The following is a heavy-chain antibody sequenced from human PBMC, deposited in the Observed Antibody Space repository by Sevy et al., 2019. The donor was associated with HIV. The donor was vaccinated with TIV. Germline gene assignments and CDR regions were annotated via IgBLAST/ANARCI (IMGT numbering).Heavy chain of an antibody. CDR2: IYNDGST. Sequence: GGSLRLSCAASGFTVSSNYMSWVRQAPGKGLEWVSVIYNDGSTDYADSVKGRFTISRDTSKNTLYLQMNSLRAEDTAVYYCATNGYCSGGTCYSQAHYYGMDVWGQGTTVTVSS. CDR1: GFTVSSNY. V-gene: IGHV3-53*01. D-gene: IGHD2-15*01. J-gene: IGHJ6*02. CDR3: ATNGYCSGGTCYSQAHYYGMDV.